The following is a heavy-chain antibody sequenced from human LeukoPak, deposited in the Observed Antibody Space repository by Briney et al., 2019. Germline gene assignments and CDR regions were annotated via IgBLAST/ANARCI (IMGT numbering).Heavy chain of an antibody. Sequence: PGGSLRLSCAASGFTFSDYYMSWIRQAPGKGLEWVSYISSSSSYTNYADSVKGRFTISRDNAKNSLYLQMNSLRAEDTAVYYCARAGFGEFSWFDPWGQGTLVTVSS. CDR2: ISSSSSYT. CDR3: ARAGFGEFSWFDP. D-gene: IGHD3-10*01. V-gene: IGHV3-11*05. J-gene: IGHJ5*02. CDR1: GFTFSDYY.